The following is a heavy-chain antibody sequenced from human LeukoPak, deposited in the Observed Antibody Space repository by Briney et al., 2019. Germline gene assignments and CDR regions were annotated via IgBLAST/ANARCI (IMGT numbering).Heavy chain of an antibody. V-gene: IGHV3-21*01. Sequence: GGSLRLSCAASGFTFSSYSMNWVRQAPGKGLEWVLSISSSSSYIYYADSVKGRFTISRDNAKNSLYLQMNSLRAEDTAVYYCAREGLWGWDYYYMDVWGKGTTVTVSS. CDR2: ISSSSSYI. J-gene: IGHJ6*03. D-gene: IGHD5-18*01. CDR1: GFTFSSYS. CDR3: AREGLWGWDYYYMDV.